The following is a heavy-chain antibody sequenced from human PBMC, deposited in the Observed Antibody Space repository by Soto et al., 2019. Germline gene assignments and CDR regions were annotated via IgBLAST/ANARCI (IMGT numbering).Heavy chain of an antibody. CDR3: AKAGLRFLEWLPIA. D-gene: IGHD3-3*01. J-gene: IGHJ5*02. V-gene: IGHV3-23*01. CDR2: ISGSGGST. Sequence: GGSLRLSCAASGFTFSSYAMSWVRQAPGKGLEWVSAISGSGGSTYYADSVKGRFTISRDNSKNTLYLQMNSLRAEDTAVYYCAKAGLRFLEWLPIAWGQGTLVTAPQ. CDR1: GFTFSSYA.